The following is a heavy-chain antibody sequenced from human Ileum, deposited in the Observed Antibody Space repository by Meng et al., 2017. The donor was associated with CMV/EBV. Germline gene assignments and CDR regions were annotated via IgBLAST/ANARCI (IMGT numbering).Heavy chain of an antibody. CDR3: VRQGYENYGDYVA. CDR1: GASISSSSYY. Sequence: QGQLQEPGPGLVKPSQTLSLTCTVSGASISSSSYYWSWIRQPAGKGLEWIGRIYASGTTNYNPSLKSRVTMSLDTSKSQFSLKLTSVTAADTAVYYCVRQGYENYGDYVAWGQGTLVTVSS. V-gene: IGHV4-61*02. D-gene: IGHD4-17*01. J-gene: IGHJ5*02. CDR2: IYASGTT.